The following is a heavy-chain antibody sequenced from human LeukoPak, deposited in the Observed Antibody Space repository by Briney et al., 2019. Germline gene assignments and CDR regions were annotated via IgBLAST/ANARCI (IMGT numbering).Heavy chain of an antibody. Sequence: GGSLRLSCAASGFTFSSYGLHWVRQAPGRGLEWVAFIRYDGDNKYYADSVKGRFTISRDNSKNTLYLQMNSLRAEDTAVYYCAKFGRPFDYWGQGTLVTVSS. CDR2: IRYDGDNK. CDR3: AKFGRPFDY. J-gene: IGHJ4*02. D-gene: IGHD1-1*01. V-gene: IGHV3-30*02. CDR1: GFTFSSYG.